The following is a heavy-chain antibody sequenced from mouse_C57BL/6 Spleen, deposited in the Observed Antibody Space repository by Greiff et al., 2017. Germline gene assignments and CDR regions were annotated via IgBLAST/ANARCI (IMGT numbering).Heavy chain of an antibody. CDR2: INPNNGGT. V-gene: IGHV1-22*01. CDR3: ARGDGSSLYYFDY. J-gene: IGHJ2*01. D-gene: IGHD1-1*01. Sequence: VQLKQSGPELVKPGASVKMSCKASGYTFTDYNMHWVKQSHGKSLEWIGYINPNNGGTSYNQKFKGKATLTVNKSSSTAYMELRSLTSEDSAVYYCARGDGSSLYYFDYWGQGTTLTVSS. CDR1: GYTFTDYN.